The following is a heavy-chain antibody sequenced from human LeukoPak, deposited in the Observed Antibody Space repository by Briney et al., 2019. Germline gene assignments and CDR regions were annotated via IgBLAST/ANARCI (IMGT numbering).Heavy chain of an antibody. CDR3: ARSTHCGGDCYSDY. CDR2: IIPIFGTA. D-gene: IGHD2-21*01. Sequence: ASVKVSCKASGGTFSSYAISWVRQAPGQGLEWMGGIIPIFGTANYAQKFQGRVTITTDESTSTAYMELSSLRSEDTAVYYCARSTHCGGDCYSDYWGQGTLVTVSS. V-gene: IGHV1-69*05. J-gene: IGHJ4*02. CDR1: GGTFSSYA.